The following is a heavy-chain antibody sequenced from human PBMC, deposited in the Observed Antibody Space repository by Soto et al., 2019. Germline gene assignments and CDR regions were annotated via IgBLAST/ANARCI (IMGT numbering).Heavy chain of an antibody. CDR1: GFTFSSYG. CDR3: AKGRWGDFDY. J-gene: IGHJ4*02. Sequence: QVQLVESGGGVVQPGRSPRLSCAASGFTFSSYGMHWVRQAPGKGLEWVAVISYDGSNKYYADSVKGRFTISRDNSKNTLYLQMNSLRAEDTAVHYCAKGRWGDFDYWGQGTLVTVSS. D-gene: IGHD3-10*01. V-gene: IGHV3-30*18. CDR2: ISYDGSNK.